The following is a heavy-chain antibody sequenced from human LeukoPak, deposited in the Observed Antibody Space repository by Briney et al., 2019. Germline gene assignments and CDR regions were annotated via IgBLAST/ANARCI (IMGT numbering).Heavy chain of an antibody. D-gene: IGHD3-22*01. CDR2: INPIFGTA. V-gene: IGHV1-69*13. J-gene: IGHJ6*02. Sequence: SVTVSCTASGYTFTGYYMHWVRQAPGQGLEWMGRINPIFGTANYAQKFQGRVTITADESTSTAYMELSSLRSEDTAVYYCARVYDSSGYSYYYYYGMDVWGQGTTVTVSS. CDR3: ARVYDSSGYSYYYYYGMDV. CDR1: GYTFTGYY.